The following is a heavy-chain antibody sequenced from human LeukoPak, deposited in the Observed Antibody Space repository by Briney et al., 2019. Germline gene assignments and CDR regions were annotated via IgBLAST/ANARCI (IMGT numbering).Heavy chain of an antibody. Sequence: RGGSLRLSCAASGFTFDDYAMHWVRQAPGKGLEWVSGISWNSGSIGYADSVKGRFTISRDNAKNSLYLQMNSLRAEDTALYYCAKDTQSFRGWYVDYWGQGTLVTVSS. D-gene: IGHD6-19*01. J-gene: IGHJ4*02. V-gene: IGHV3-9*01. CDR1: GFTFDDYA. CDR2: ISWNSGSI. CDR3: AKDTQSFRGWYVDY.